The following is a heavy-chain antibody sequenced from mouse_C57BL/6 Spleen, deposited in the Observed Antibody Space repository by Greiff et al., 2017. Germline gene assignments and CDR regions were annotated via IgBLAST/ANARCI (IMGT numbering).Heavy chain of an antibody. Sequence: QVQLQQSGAELVKPGASVKISCKASGYAFSSYWMNWVKQRPGTGLEWIGQIYPGDGDTNYNGKFKGKATLTAAKSSSTAYMQLSSLTSEDSAVYFCARARDGSWYFDVWGTGTTVTVSS. D-gene: IGHD2-3*01. J-gene: IGHJ1*03. CDR1: GYAFSSYW. CDR3: ARARDGSWYFDV. CDR2: IYPGDGDT. V-gene: IGHV1-80*01.